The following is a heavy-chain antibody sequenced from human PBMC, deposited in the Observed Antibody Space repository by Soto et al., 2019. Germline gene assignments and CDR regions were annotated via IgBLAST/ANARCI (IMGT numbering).Heavy chain of an antibody. V-gene: IGHV3-23*01. CDR1: GCAISSYA. CDR2: ISDAAGSA. CDR3: SRPYGGKVRNAPDP. J-gene: IGHJ5*02. D-gene: IGHD4-17*01. Sequence: PGGSLTLSRVTSGCAISSYAMSWVRLGPGKGLEWVSTISDAAGSAYYVDSVKGRFTISRHNSKKTLYLHMNSLSAEDSAVYYCSRPYGGKVRNAPDPWS.